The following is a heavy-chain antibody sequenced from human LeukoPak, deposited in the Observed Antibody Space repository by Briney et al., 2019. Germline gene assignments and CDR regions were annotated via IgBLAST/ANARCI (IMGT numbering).Heavy chain of an antibody. J-gene: IGHJ4*02. CDR3: ARDKGGYSGYDFDY. D-gene: IGHD5-12*01. Sequence: GASVKVSCKASGNTFTGYYMHWVRQAPGQGLEWMGWINPNSGGTNYAQKFQGRVTMTRDTSISTAYMELSRLRSDDTAVYYCARDKGGYSGYDFDYWGQGTLVTVSS. CDR2: INPNSGGT. V-gene: IGHV1-2*02. CDR1: GNTFTGYY.